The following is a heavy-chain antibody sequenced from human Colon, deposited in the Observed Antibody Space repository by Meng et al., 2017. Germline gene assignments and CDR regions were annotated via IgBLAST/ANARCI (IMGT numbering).Heavy chain of an antibody. V-gene: IGHV4-61*01. J-gene: IGHJ4*02. CDR3: ARDRVPGKY. D-gene: IGHD1-14*01. CDR1: GGSVSSCTYY. Sequence: QVQLQVSGPGLVRPSRTLTLTCTVSGGSVSSCTYYWSWIRQPPGKGLEWIGCIYYSGTTNYNPSLKSRVTISVDTSKNQFSLKLSSVTPADTAVYFCARDRVPGKYWGQGTLVTVSS. CDR2: IYYSGTT.